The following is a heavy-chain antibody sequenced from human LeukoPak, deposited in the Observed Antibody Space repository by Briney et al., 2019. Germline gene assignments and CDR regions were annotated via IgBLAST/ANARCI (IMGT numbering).Heavy chain of an antibody. V-gene: IGHV4-34*01. CDR2: INHSGST. CDR3: ARLFKPAFEY. J-gene: IGHJ4*02. CDR1: GGSFSDYY. D-gene: IGHD2-2*01. Sequence: SETLSLTCAVYGGSFSDYYWSWIRQSPGKGLEWIGEINHSGSTNYNPSLKSRVTISVDTSKNQFSLNLISVTAADTAVYYCARLFKPAFEYWGQGTLVTVSS.